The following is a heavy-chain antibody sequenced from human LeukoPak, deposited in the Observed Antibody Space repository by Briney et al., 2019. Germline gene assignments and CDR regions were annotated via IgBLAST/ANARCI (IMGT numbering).Heavy chain of an antibody. D-gene: IGHD3-10*01. Sequence: SQTLSLTCTVSGDSISSGGYYWSWIRQHPGKGLEWIGYIYYSGSTYYYPSLKSRVTISVGTSKNQFSLKLSSVTAADTAVYYCAREDYGSGAYYYYGMDVWGQGTTVTVSS. CDR3: AREDYGSGAYYYYGMDV. V-gene: IGHV4-31*03. CDR2: IYYSGST. J-gene: IGHJ6*02. CDR1: GDSISSGGYY.